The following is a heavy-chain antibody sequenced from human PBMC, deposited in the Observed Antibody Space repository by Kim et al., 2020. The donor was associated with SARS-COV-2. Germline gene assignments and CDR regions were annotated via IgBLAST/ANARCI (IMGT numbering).Heavy chain of an antibody. Sequence: ASVKVSCKASGYTFTSYYMHWVRQAPGQGLEWMGIINPSGGSTSYAQKFQGRVTMTRDTSTSTVYMELSSLRSEDTAVYYCARDRHCSGGSCYEDYFDYWGQGTLVTVSS. CDR3: ARDRHCSGGSCYEDYFDY. D-gene: IGHD2-15*01. CDR2: INPSGGST. J-gene: IGHJ4*02. CDR1: GYTFTSYY. V-gene: IGHV1-46*01.